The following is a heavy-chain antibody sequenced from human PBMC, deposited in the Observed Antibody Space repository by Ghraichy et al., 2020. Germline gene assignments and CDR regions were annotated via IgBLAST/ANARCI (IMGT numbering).Heavy chain of an antibody. D-gene: IGHD6-13*01. V-gene: IGHV1-2*02. CDR2: NKPNSGDT. J-gene: IGHJ4*01. Sequence: ASVKVSCKASGYTFTGYYNHWVRQAHGQGLEWKGWNKPNSGDTNFPQRYQGRLPLTRDTSISKAYMEVSRLTSDDTPVYYCAREPMSGTVQGDYWGHGTLVTVSS. CDR1: GYTFTGYY. CDR3: AREPMSGTVQGDY.